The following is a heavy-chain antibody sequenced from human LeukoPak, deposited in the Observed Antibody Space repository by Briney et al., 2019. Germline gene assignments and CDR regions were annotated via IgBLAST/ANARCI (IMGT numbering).Heavy chain of an antibody. D-gene: IGHD6-13*01. Sequence: GASVKVSCKASGYTFTNYGISWVRQAPGQGLEWMGWISAYNGDTNYAQKLQGRVTMTTYTSTSTAYMEVRSLRSDDTAVYYCARGGTRHSSSDGIDYWGQGTLVTVSS. CDR1: GYTFTNYG. CDR3: ARGGTRHSSSDGIDY. CDR2: ISAYNGDT. J-gene: IGHJ4*02. V-gene: IGHV1-18*01.